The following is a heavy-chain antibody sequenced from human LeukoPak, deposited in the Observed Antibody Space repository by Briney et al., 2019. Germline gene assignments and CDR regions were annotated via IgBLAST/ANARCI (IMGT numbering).Heavy chain of an antibody. Sequence: GGSLRLSCAASGFTFSSYAMSWVRQAPGKGLEWVSAISGSGGSTYYADSVKGRFTISRDNSKNTLYLQMNSLRAEDTAVYYCALLPYGSGSYNRAFDIWGQGTMVTVSS. V-gene: IGHV3-23*01. CDR2: ISGSGGST. CDR3: ALLPYGSGSYNRAFDI. CDR1: GFTFSSYA. D-gene: IGHD3-10*01. J-gene: IGHJ3*02.